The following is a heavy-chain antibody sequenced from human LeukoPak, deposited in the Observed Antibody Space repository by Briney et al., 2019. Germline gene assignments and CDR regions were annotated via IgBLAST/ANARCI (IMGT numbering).Heavy chain of an antibody. CDR3: ARSTVAGTRKVDY. Sequence: SETLSLTCTVSGGSISSSTYYWGWIRQPPGKGLEWIGSIYYSGSTYYNPSLKSRVTISVDTSENQFSLKLSSVTAADTAVYYCARSTVAGTRKVDYWGQGTLVTVSS. V-gene: IGHV4-39*01. D-gene: IGHD6-19*01. CDR2: IYYSGST. CDR1: GGSISSSTYY. J-gene: IGHJ4*02.